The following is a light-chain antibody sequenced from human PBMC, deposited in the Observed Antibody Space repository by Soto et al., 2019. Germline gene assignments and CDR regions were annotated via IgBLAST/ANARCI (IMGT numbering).Light chain of an antibody. J-gene: IGKJ4*01. CDR2: GVS. V-gene: IGKV1-9*01. Sequence: DIQLTQSPSFLSASVGDRVTITCRASQGISSNLAWYHQNPGKAPKLLIYGVSTLQSGVPSRFSGSGSGTEFTLTISSLQPEDFATYYCQQLNSYPLTFGGGTKVEIK. CDR3: QQLNSYPLT. CDR1: QGISSN.